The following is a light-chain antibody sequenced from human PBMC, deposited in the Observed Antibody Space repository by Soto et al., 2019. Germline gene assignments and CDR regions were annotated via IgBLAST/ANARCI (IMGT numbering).Light chain of an antibody. CDR2: STN. Sequence: QTVVTQEPSFSVSPGRTVTLTCGLSSGSVSTSYYPSWYQQTPGQAPRTLIYSTNTRSSGAPDRFSGSILGNKAALTITGAQADDESDYYCVLYMGSGIWVFGGGTKLTFL. V-gene: IGLV8-61*01. J-gene: IGLJ3*02. CDR1: SGSVSTSYY. CDR3: VLYMGSGIWV.